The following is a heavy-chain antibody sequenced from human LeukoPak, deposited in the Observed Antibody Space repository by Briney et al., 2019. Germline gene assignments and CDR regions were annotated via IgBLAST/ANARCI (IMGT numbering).Heavy chain of an antibody. Sequence: PGGSLRLSCAASGFMFSDYYMSWVRQAPGKGLEWVSAISGSGGSTYYADSVKGRFTISRDNSKNTLYLQMNSLRAEDTAVYYCAKTLYSGYDSFDYWGQGTLVTVSS. CDR1: GFMFSDYY. D-gene: IGHD5-12*01. CDR2: ISGSGGST. CDR3: AKTLYSGYDSFDY. V-gene: IGHV3-23*01. J-gene: IGHJ4*02.